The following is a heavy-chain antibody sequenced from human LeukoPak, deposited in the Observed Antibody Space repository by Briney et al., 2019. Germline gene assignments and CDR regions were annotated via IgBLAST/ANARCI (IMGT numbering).Heavy chain of an antibody. CDR1: GYTFTSYG. D-gene: IGHD6-13*01. CDR3: ARDIPIWRSSSWYYFDY. V-gene: IGHV1-18*01. CDR2: ISAYNGNT. Sequence: GASVKVSCKASGYTFTSYGISWVRQAPGQGLEWMGWISAYNGNTNYAQKLQGRVTMTTDTSTSTAYMELRSLRSDDTAVYYCARDIPIWRSSSWYYFDYWGQGTLVTVSS. J-gene: IGHJ4*02.